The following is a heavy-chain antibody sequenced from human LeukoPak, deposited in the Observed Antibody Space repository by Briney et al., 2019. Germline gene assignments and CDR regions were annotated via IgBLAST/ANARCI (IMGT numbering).Heavy chain of an antibody. CDR3: ARAATYYYDSSGYENDAFDI. J-gene: IGHJ3*02. Sequence: KASETLSLTCTVSGYSISSGYYWGWIRQPPGKGLEWIGSIYHSGSTYYNPSLKSRVTISVDTSKNQFSLKLSSVTAADTAVYYCARAATYYYDSSGYENDAFDIWGQGTMVTVSS. D-gene: IGHD3-22*01. CDR1: GYSISSGYY. CDR2: IYHSGST. V-gene: IGHV4-38-2*02.